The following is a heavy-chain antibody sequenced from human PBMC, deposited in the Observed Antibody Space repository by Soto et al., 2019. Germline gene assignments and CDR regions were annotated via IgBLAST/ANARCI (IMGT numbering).Heavy chain of an antibody. CDR2: VNTDGSNT. CDR3: AIDQSVSGPTTFPY. J-gene: IGHJ4*02. V-gene: IGHV3-74*01. Sequence: EVQLIESGGGLVQPGGSLRLSCAASGFTFTKSWMHWVRQTPGKGLEWVSRVNTDGSNTICADSVKGRFTISRDNAKNTLYLQMNSLTAEVTAMYYCAIDQSVSGPTTFPYWGQGALVTVSS. CDR1: GFTFTKSW. D-gene: IGHD6-19*01.